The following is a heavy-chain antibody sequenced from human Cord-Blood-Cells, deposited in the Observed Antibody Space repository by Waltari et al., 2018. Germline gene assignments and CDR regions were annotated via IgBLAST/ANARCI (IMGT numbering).Heavy chain of an antibody. Sequence: VQLQQSGPGLLKPSQTPPLTAPISGDRGPRQSSSWNWVKQYPSRGLEWLGRTYYRSKWYNDYAVSVKSRITINPDTSKNQFSLQLNSVTPEDTAVYYCARDFGRLRLGYWGQGTLVTVSS. V-gene: IGHV6-1*01. J-gene: IGHJ4*02. D-gene: IGHD5-12*01. CDR1: GDRGPRQSSS. CDR3: ARDFGRLRLGY. CDR2: TYYRSKWYN.